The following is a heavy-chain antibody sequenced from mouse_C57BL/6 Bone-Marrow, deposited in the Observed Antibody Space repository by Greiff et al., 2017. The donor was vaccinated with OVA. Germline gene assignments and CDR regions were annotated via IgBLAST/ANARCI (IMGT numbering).Heavy chain of an antibody. CDR1: GFTFSNYW. J-gene: IGHJ4*01. CDR3: TEGHYYAMDY. CDR2: IRLKSDNYAT. V-gene: IGHV6-3*01. Sequence: EVKLMESGGGLVQPGGSMKLSCVASGFTFSNYWMNWVRQSPEKGLEWVAQIRLKSDNYATHYAESVKGRFTISRDDSKSSVYLQMNNLRAEDTGIYYCTEGHYYAMDYWGQGTSVTVSS. D-gene: IGHD3-3*01.